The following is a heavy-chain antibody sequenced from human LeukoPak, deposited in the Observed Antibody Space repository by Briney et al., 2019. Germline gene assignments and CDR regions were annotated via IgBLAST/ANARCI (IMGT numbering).Heavy chain of an antibody. Sequence: SETLSLTCTVSGGSISSSSYYWGWIRQPPGKGLEWIGSIYYSGSTYYNPSLKSRVTISVDTSKNHFSLKLSSMTAADTAVYYCARAVGRIYWGQGTLVTVSS. CDR3: ARAVGRIY. J-gene: IGHJ4*02. V-gene: IGHV4-39*07. CDR2: IYYSGST. CDR1: GGSISSSSYY.